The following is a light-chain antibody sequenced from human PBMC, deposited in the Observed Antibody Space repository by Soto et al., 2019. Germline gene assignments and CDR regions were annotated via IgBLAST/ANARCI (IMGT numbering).Light chain of an antibody. J-gene: IGKJ3*01. CDR3: QQYGSSPFT. V-gene: IGKV3-20*01. CDR1: QSVSSSY. Sequence: ESVLTQSPGTVSMSPGERATLSCRASQSVSSSYSAWYQQKPGQAPRLLIYGASSRATGIPDRFSGSGSGTDFTLTISRLEPEDFAVYYCQQYGSSPFTFGPGTKVDIK. CDR2: GAS.